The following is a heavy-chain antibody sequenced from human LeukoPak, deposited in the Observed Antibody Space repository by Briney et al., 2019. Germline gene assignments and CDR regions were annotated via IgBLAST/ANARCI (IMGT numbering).Heavy chain of an antibody. Sequence: SETLSLTCAVYGGSFSGYYWSWIRQPPGKGLEWIGEINHSGSTNYNPSPKSRVTISVDTSKNQFSLKLSSVTAADTAVYYCAREVNYYRYFQHWGQGTLVTVSS. CDR1: GGSFSGYY. J-gene: IGHJ1*01. V-gene: IGHV4-34*01. D-gene: IGHD3-22*01. CDR2: INHSGST. CDR3: AREVNYYRYFQH.